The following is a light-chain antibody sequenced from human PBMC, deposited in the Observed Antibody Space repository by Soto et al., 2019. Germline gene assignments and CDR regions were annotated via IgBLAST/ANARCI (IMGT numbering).Light chain of an antibody. J-gene: IGLJ3*02. Sequence: SYELTQAHSVSVAPGQRARITCAGNKLADKSVHWYQQKPGQAPGLVVYDDRDRPSGVPERFSGTNSDNVAALTIFRVEAGDEADYFCQVWDSDSDHWVFGGGTKLTVL. CDR1: KLADKS. V-gene: IGLV3-21*02. CDR2: DDR. CDR3: QVWDSDSDHWV.